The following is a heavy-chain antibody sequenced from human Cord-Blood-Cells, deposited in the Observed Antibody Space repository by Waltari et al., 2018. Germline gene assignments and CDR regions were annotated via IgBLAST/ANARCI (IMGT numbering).Heavy chain of an antibody. J-gene: IGHJ4*02. CDR3: ATVKLWAAAGTPYYFDY. Sequence: QVQLVQSGAEVKKPGASVKVSCKVSGYTLTELSMHWVRPAPGTGLEWMGGFDPEDGETIYAQKFQGRVTMTEDTSTDTAYMELSSLRSEDTAMYYCATVKLWAAAGTPYYFDYWGQGTLVTVSS. V-gene: IGHV1-24*01. CDR2: FDPEDGET. D-gene: IGHD6-13*01. CDR1: GYTLTELS.